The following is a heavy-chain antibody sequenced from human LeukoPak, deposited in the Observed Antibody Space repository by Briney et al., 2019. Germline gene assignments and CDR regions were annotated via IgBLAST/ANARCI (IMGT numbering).Heavy chain of an antibody. Sequence: SETLSLTCTVSGGSISSYYWSWIRQPPGRGLEWIGYIYYSGSTNYNPSLKSRVTISVDTSKNQFSLKLSSVTAADTAVYYCARAVRNWFDPWGQGTLVTVSS. CDR2: IYYSGST. CDR1: GGSISSYY. J-gene: IGHJ5*02. CDR3: ARAVRNWFDP. D-gene: IGHD6-6*01. V-gene: IGHV4-59*01.